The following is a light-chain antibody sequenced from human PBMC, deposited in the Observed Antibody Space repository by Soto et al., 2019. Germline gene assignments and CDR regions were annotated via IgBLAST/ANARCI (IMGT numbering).Light chain of an antibody. J-gene: IGKJ5*01. CDR2: DAS. CDR3: QQRSDWPIT. CDR1: QSVSTY. V-gene: IGKV3-11*01. Sequence: EIVLTQSPASLSLSPGEGATLSCRASQSVSTYLAWFQQKFGQPPRLLIYDASKRATGIPARFSGSGSGTDFTLTINSLDPDDSAVYYCQQRSDWPITFGQGTRLEI.